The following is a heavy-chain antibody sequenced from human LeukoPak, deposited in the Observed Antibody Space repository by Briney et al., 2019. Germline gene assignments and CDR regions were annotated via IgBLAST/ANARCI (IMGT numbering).Heavy chain of an antibody. CDR2: VYNSGIT. J-gene: IGHJ4*02. V-gene: IGHV4-59*11. CDR3: ARDAY. Sequence: SETLSLTCTVPGVSIGSHYWSWIRQSPGKGLEWIGCVYNSGITAYNPSLTGRVTISVDTSKNKYSLNLKSVTAADAALLYCARDAYWGQGIRDTVSS. CDR1: GVSIGSHY.